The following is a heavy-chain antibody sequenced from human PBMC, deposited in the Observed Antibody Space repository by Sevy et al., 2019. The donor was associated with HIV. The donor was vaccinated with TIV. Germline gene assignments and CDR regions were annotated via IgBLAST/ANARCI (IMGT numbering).Heavy chain of an antibody. D-gene: IGHD2-2*01. CDR1: GGSISSHY. J-gene: IGHJ2*01. V-gene: IGHV4-59*08. CDR2: IYYSGST. Sequence: SETLSLTCTVSGGSISSHYWSWIRQPPGKGLEWIGYIYYSGSTNYNPSLKSRVTTSIDTSKNQFSLKLSPVTAADTAVLYCARQEIVAAAIWYFDLWGRGTLVTVSS. CDR3: ARQEIVAAAIWYFDL.